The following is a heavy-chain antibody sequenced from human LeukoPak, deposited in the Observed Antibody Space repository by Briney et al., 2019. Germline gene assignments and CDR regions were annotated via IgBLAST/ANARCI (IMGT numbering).Heavy chain of an antibody. CDR2: VNSDGSTT. CDR1: GFPFSTYW. CDR3: VRGITVDDY. V-gene: IGHV3-74*01. D-gene: IGHD6-19*01. Sequence: GGSLRLSCAASGFPFSTYWMHWVRQAPGKGLVWVSRVNSDGSTTNYADSVKGRFTISRDNAKNTLYLQMNSLRVEDTAVYYCVRGITVDDYWGQGTLVTVSS. J-gene: IGHJ4*02.